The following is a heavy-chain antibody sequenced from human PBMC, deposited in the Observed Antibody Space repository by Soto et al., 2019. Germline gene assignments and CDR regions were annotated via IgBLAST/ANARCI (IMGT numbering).Heavy chain of an antibody. CDR1: GGSISSYY. CDR2: VYYTGST. J-gene: IGHJ4*02. Sequence: SETLSLTCTVSGGSISSYYWSWVRQPPGKGLEWIGYVYYTGSTNYNPSLNSRVTISVDTSNNQISLKLTSVTAADTAVYYCVKGEYYYDSSGYYPFDYWGQGTLVTVSS. D-gene: IGHD3-22*01. CDR3: VKGEYYYDSSGYYPFDY. V-gene: IGHV4-59*01.